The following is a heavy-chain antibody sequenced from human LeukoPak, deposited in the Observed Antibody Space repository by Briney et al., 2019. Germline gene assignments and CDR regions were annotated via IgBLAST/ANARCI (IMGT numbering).Heavy chain of an antibody. Sequence: PGGSLRLSCEVSGFTFSTYGMSWVRQAPGKGLEWVSAITGSGGSTYYADSVKGRFTISRDNAKNSLFLQLNSLRAEDTAVYYCARDPYSGTYSDYYYYYMDVWGKGTTVTVSS. CDR1: GFTFSTYG. CDR2: ITGSGGST. CDR3: ARDPYSGTYSDYYYYYMDV. V-gene: IGHV3-23*01. D-gene: IGHD1-26*01. J-gene: IGHJ6*03.